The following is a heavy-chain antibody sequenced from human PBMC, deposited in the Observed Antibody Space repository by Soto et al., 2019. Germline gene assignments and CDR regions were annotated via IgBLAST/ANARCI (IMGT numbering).Heavy chain of an antibody. D-gene: IGHD2-21*01. CDR2: ISQSAGGNT. CDR1: GFTFRSYG. V-gene: IGHV3-23*01. Sequence: GGSLRLSCAASGFTFRSYGMMWVRQAPGKGLEWVSAISQSAGGNTYYADSVKGRFTISRDDSKNTLYLQMDSLRPRDVAGRQFLPGVLALLSHCDIWFDPWGQGTLVTVSS. CDR3: LPGVLALLSHCDIWFDP. J-gene: IGHJ5*02.